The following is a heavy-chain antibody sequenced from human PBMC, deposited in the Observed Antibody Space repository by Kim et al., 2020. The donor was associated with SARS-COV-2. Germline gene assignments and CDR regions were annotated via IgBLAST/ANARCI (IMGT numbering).Heavy chain of an antibody. CDR2: ISNDGSNK. CDR3: ARHLLCDY. J-gene: IGHJ4*02. Sequence: GGSLRLSCAASGFTFSTYGIHWVRQAPGKGLEWVAVISNDGSNKYYADSVKGRFTLSRDNSENTVYLQMYSLRAEDTAIYYCARHLLCDYWGQGTLVTVSS. V-gene: IGHV3-33*05. D-gene: IGHD2-8*02. CDR1: GFTFSTYG.